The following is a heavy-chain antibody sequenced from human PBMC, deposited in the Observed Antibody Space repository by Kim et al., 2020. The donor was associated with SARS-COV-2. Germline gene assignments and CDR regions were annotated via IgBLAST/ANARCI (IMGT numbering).Heavy chain of an antibody. D-gene: IGHD2-15*01. Sequence: SETLSLTCTVSGGSFSSYYWSWIRQPPGKGLEWIGYIYYSGSTNQNPSLKSRVTISVDTPKSQFSLRLSYVTAADTAVYYCAKGRGLGHCSGDWCCGAFDIWGQGTLVSVAS. CDR3: AKGRGLGHCSGDWCCGAFDI. CDR2: IYYSGST. CDR1: GGSFSSYY. V-gene: IGHV4-59*13. J-gene: IGHJ3*02.